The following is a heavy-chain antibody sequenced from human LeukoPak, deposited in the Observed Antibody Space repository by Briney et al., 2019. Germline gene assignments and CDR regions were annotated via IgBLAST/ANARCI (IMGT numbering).Heavy chain of an antibody. CDR2: ISASGGST. D-gene: IGHD6-19*01. Sequence: PGESLRLSCAASGFTFSISAMSWVRQAPGKGLEWVSGISASGGSTYYADSVKGRFTVSRDNSKNTLYLQMNSLTAEDTAVYYCAKDGHSSGPNIDYWGQGNLVAVSS. J-gene: IGHJ4*02. CDR1: GFTFSISA. CDR3: AKDGHSSGPNIDY. V-gene: IGHV3-23*01.